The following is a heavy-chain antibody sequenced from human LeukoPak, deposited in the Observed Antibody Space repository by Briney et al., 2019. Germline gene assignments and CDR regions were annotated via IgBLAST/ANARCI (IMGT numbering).Heavy chain of an antibody. CDR3: AKVWGHCFSSGSSYFDS. Sequence: AGSLRLSCAASGFTVSSNYKSWVRQAPGKGLEWVSVIYSCRCTYYPDSVHRIFTISRHNSKNTLYLQLNSLRADDTAVYYCAKVWGHCFSSGSSYFDSWGQGTLVTVSS. V-gene: IGHV3-66*01. J-gene: IGHJ4*02. CDR2: IYSCRCT. D-gene: IGHD3-10*01. CDR1: GFTVSSNY.